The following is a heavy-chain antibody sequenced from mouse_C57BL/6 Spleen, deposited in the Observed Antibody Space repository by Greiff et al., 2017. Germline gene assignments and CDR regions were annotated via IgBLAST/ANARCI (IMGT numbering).Heavy chain of an antibody. CDR3: ARSGITTVVFDY. V-gene: IGHV1-82*01. D-gene: IGHD1-1*01. CDR1: GYAFSSSW. J-gene: IGHJ2*01. CDR2: IYPGDGDT. Sequence: VMLVESGPELVKPGASVKISCKASGYAFSSSWMNWVKQRPGKGLEWIGRIYPGDGDTNYNGKFKGKATLTADKSSSTAYMQLSSLTSEDSAVYFCARSGITTVVFDYWGQGTTLTVSS.